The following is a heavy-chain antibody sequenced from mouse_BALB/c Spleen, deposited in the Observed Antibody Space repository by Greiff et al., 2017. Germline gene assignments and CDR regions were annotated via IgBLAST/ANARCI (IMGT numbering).Heavy chain of an antibody. J-gene: IGHJ2*01. V-gene: IGHV5-6-5*01. CDR1: GFTFSSYA. Sequence: EVQLVESGGGLVKPGGSLKLSCAASGFTFSSYAMSWVRQTPEKRLEWVASISSGGSTYYPDSVKGRFTISRDNARNILYLQMSSLRSEDTAMYYCAREGRGYYSSKYYFDYWGQGTTLTVSS. D-gene: IGHD1-1*01. CDR3: AREGRGYYSSKYYFDY. CDR2: ISSGGST.